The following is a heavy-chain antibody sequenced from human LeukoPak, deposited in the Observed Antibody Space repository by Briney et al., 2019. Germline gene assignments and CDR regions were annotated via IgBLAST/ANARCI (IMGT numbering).Heavy chain of an antibody. CDR3: ARDLCTKTICSFDY. CDR2: IKQDGSEK. J-gene: IGHJ4*02. Sequence: GGSLRLSCAASGFTFNYYWMSWVRQAPGKGLEWVANIKQDGSEKYYVDSVKGRFTISRDNAKNSLYLQMNSLRAEDTAVYYCARDLCTKTICSFDYWGQGTLVTVSS. V-gene: IGHV3-7*01. CDR1: GFTFNYYW. D-gene: IGHD2-8*01.